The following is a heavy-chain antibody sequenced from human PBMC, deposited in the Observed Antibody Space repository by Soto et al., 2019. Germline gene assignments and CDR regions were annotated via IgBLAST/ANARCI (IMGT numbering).Heavy chain of an antibody. V-gene: IGHV3-15*07. J-gene: IGHJ4*02. CDR2: IKSKTDGGTT. CDR3: TTDTLVNSYDRDY. CDR1: GFTFSNAW. D-gene: IGHD3-22*01. Sequence: VQLVESGGGLVQPGGSLRLSCAASGFTFSNAWMNWVRQAPGKGLEWVGRIKSKTDGGTTDYAAPVKGRFTISRDDSKNTLYLQMNSLKTEDTAVYYCTTDTLVNSYDRDYWGQGTLVTVSS.